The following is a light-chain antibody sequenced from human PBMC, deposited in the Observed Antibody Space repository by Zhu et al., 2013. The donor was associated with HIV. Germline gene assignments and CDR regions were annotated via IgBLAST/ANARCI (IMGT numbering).Light chain of an antibody. CDR1: ETIRNNY. CDR2: DAS. CDR3: QQYSTSPWT. Sequence: EILLTQSPGTLSLSPGERATLSCRTSETIRNNYLAWYQHKPGRAPSLLIYDASSRATGIPDRFRGSGSGTDFTLSINTVEPDDSAVYYCQQYSTSPWTFGQGTKVEIK. V-gene: IGKV3-20*01. J-gene: IGKJ1*01.